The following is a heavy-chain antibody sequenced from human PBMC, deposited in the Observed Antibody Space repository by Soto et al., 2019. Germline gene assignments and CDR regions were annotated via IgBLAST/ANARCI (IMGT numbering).Heavy chain of an antibody. CDR2: IIPILGIA. CDR3: ARAVDTASDAFDI. Sequence: SVKVSCKASGGTFSSYTISWVRQAPGQGLEWMGRIIPILGIANYAQRFQGRVTITADKSTSTAYMELSSLRSEDTAVYYCARAVDTASDAFDIWGQGTMVTVSS. CDR1: GGTFSSYT. J-gene: IGHJ3*02. D-gene: IGHD5-18*01. V-gene: IGHV1-69*02.